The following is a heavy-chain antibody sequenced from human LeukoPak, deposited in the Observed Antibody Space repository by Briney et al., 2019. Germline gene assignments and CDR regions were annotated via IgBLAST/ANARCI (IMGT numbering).Heavy chain of an antibody. V-gene: IGHV4-4*08. CDR2: IYDSGST. D-gene: IGHD6-19*01. Sequence: SETLSLTCSVSGVSITSYYWNWIRQPPGKGLEWIGYIYDSGSTNYNPSLKSRVTISVDTSKNQFSLKLSSVTAADTAVYYCAKRQWLVRGTNWFDPWGQGTLVTVSS. J-gene: IGHJ5*02. CDR1: GVSITSYY. CDR3: AKRQWLVRGTNWFDP.